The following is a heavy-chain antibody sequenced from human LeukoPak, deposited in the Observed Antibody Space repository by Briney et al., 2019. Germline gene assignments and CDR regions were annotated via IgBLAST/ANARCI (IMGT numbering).Heavy chain of an antibody. Sequence: ASVKVSCKASGYTFTGYYIHWVRQAPGQGLEWRGWINPNSGGIKFAQKFQGRVTMTRDTSIRTAYMELSRLRSDDTAVYYCARGWNGGSLNWFDPWGQGTLVTVSS. CDR3: ARGWNGGSLNWFDP. J-gene: IGHJ5*02. D-gene: IGHD1-26*01. CDR2: INPNSGGI. CDR1: GYTFTGYY. V-gene: IGHV1-2*02.